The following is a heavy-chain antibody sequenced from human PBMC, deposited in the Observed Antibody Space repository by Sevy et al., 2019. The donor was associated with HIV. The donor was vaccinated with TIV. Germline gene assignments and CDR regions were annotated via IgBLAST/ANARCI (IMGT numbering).Heavy chain of an antibody. V-gene: IGHV3-30*04. CDR1: GFTFSSYA. Sequence: GGSLRLSCTASGFTFSSYAMYWVRQAPGKGLEWVAVISYDGNNKDYADSVKGRFTISRDNSKNTLYLQMNSLRAEDTAVYYRASHYYDGTGYYFPLDYWGQGTLVTVSS. CDR2: ISYDGNNK. J-gene: IGHJ4*02. D-gene: IGHD3-22*01. CDR3: ASHYYDGTGYYFPLDY.